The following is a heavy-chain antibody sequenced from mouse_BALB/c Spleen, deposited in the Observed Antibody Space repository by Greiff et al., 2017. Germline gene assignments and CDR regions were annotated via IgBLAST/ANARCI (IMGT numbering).Heavy chain of an antibody. CDR2: ISYDGSN. J-gene: IGHJ4*01. Sequence: VQLKESGPGLVKPSQSLSLTCSVTGYSITSGYYWNWIRQFPGNKLEWMGYISYDGSNNYNPSLKNRISITRDTSKNQFFLKLNSVTTEDTATYYCARDTTVEDAMDYWGQGTSVTVSS. D-gene: IGHD1-1*01. CDR3: ARDTTVEDAMDY. V-gene: IGHV3-6*02. CDR1: GYSITSGYY.